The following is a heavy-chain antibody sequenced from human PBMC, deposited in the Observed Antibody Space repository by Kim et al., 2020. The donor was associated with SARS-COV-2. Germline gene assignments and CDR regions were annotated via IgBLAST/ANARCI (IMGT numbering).Heavy chain of an antibody. CDR3: ARAWDPPGYYFDY. V-gene: IGHV4-59*01. CDR1: GGSISSYY. D-gene: IGHD1-26*01. CDR2: IYYSGST. Sequence: SETLSLTCTVSGGSISSYYWSWIRQPPGKGLEWIGYIYYSGSTNYNPSLKSRVTISVDTSKNQFSLKLSSVTAADTAVYYCARAWDPPGYYFDYWGQGTLVTVSS. J-gene: IGHJ4*02.